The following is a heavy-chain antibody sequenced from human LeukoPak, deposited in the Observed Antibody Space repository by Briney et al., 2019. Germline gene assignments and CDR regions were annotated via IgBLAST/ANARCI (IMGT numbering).Heavy chain of an antibody. J-gene: IGHJ4*02. CDR1: GGSISSSSYY. D-gene: IGHD2-15*01. CDR3: ARARFCGYCSAGRVGDFDY. CDR2: IYYSGST. Sequence: SETLSLTCTVSGGSISSSSYYWGWIRQPPGKGLEWIGSIYYSGSTYYNPSLKSRVTISVDTSKNQFSLKLSSVTAADTAVYYCARARFCGYCSAGRVGDFDYWGQGTLVTVSS. V-gene: IGHV4-39*07.